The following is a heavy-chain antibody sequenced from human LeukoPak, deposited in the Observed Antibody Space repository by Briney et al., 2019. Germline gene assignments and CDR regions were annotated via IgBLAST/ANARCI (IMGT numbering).Heavy chain of an antibody. CDR1: GFTFSSYG. D-gene: IGHD6-19*01. J-gene: IGHJ4*02. CDR2: IRYDGSNK. V-gene: IGHV3-30*02. Sequence: GSLRLSCAASGFTFSSYGMHWVRQAPGKGLEWVAFIRYDGSNKYYADSVKGRFTISRDNSKNTLYLQMNSLRAEDTAVYYCAKILAVAGTLDYWGQGTLVTVSS. CDR3: AKILAVAGTLDY.